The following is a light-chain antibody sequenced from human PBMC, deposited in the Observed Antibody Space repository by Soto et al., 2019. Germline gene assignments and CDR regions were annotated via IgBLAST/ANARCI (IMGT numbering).Light chain of an antibody. J-gene: IGKJ1*01. CDR2: GAS. V-gene: IGKV3-15*01. CDR1: QSVRSN. CDR3: QQYNTWPPRT. Sequence: VLTQSPGTLSLSPGERATLSCMSSQSVRSNLAWYHQRPGQAPRLLIYGASTRAAGVPARFSGSGSGTEFTLTISSLQSEDFAVYYCQQYNTWPPRTFGQGTKVDI.